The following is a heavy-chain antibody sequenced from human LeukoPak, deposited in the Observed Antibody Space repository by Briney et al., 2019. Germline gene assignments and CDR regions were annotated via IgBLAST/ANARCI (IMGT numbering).Heavy chain of an antibody. D-gene: IGHD3-9*01. CDR2: INEDGTKK. CDR3: ASTNYDISS. CDR1: GLTFSSFW. V-gene: IGHV3-7*01. Sequence: GGSLRLSCEASGLTFSSFWMSWVRQAPGKGMEWVANINEDGTKKNYVDSVKGRFTISRDNAKNSLYLQMNSLRAEDTAVYYCASTNYDISSWGQGTLVTVSS. J-gene: IGHJ5*02.